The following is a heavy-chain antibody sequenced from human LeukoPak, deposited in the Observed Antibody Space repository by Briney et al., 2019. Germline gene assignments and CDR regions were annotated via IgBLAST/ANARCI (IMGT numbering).Heavy chain of an antibody. CDR3: ASDYYDSSGYYRETDY. J-gene: IGHJ4*02. CDR2: IWYDGSNK. CDR1: GFTFSSYG. Sequence: GGSLRLPCAASGFTFSSYGMHWVRQAPGKGLEWVAVIWYDGSNKYYADSVKGRFTISRDNSKNTLYLQMNSLRAEDTAVYYCASDYYDSSGYYRETDYWGQGTLVTVSS. D-gene: IGHD3-22*01. V-gene: IGHV3-33*01.